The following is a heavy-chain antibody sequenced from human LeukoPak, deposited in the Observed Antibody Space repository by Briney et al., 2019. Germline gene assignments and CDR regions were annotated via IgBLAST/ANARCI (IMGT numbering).Heavy chain of an antibody. CDR1: GYSLNTFW. V-gene: IGHV5-51*01. J-gene: IGHJ4*02. CDR3: ARLIYYGSGRTYFFDS. CDR2: IYPSDSET. D-gene: IGHD3-10*01. Sequence: RGESLKISCEGSGYSLNTFWIGWVRQPPETGLEWMGNIYPSDSETKYRPSFQGQVTFSVDKSINTAYLRLSSLKASDTAMYYCARLIYYGSGRTYFFDSWGQGTLVTVSS.